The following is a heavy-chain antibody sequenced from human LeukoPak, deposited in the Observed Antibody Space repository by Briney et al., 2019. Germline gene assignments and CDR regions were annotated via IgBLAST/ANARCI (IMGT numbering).Heavy chain of an antibody. D-gene: IGHD6-13*01. CDR1: GFTFSSYA. V-gene: IGHV3-30-3*01. Sequence: GRSLRLSCAASGFTFSSYAMHWVRQAPGKGLEWVAVISYDGSNKYYADSVKGRFTISRDNSKNTLYLQMNSLRAEDTAVYYCANFDAEIAAAFFLLWGQGTLVTVSS. J-gene: IGHJ4*02. CDR3: ANFDAEIAAAFFLL. CDR2: ISYDGSNK.